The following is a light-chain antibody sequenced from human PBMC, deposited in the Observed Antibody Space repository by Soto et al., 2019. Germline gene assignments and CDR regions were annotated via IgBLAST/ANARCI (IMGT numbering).Light chain of an antibody. CDR3: QQYGDSPRT. Sequence: EIVLTQSPATLSLSPGGRATLSCRASQSLTSTYLDWYQQKPGQAPRLVIYDASSRATGIPDRFSGSGSGTDFTLTISRLEPEDFAVYYCQQYGDSPRTFDQGTKVE. V-gene: IGKV3-20*01. CDR2: DAS. J-gene: IGKJ1*01. CDR1: QSLTSTY.